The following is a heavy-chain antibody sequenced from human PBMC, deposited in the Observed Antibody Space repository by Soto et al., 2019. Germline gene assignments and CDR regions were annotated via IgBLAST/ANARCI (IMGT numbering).Heavy chain of an antibody. CDR2: ISAYNGNT. J-gene: IGHJ6*02. Sequence: ASVKVSCKASGYTFTSYGISWVRQAPGQGLEWMGWISAYNGNTNYAQKLQGRVTMTTDTSTSTAYMELRSLRSDDTAVYYCASSIVVVAATRYYGMDVWGQGTTVTVSS. CDR3: ASSIVVVAATRYYGMDV. CDR1: GYTFTSYG. D-gene: IGHD2-15*01. V-gene: IGHV1-18*01.